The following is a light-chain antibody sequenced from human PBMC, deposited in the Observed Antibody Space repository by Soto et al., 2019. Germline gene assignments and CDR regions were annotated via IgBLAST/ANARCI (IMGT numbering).Light chain of an antibody. Sequence: NVLTQSPGTLSLSPGERATLSCRASESVSSRYLAWYQQKPGQAPRFLIYGASSRATGIPDRFSGSGSGTDFTRTISSLEPEDFAVYYCQQYGRSITFGGGTKVDIK. CDR1: ESVSSRY. V-gene: IGKV3-20*01. CDR2: GAS. CDR3: QQYGRSIT. J-gene: IGKJ4*01.